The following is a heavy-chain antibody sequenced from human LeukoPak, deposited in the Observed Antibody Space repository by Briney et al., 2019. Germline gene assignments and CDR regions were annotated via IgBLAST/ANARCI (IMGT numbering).Heavy chain of an antibody. J-gene: IGHJ4*02. CDR1: GFTFSSYS. CDR2: FDPEDGET. V-gene: IGHV1-24*01. Sequence: PGGSLRLSCAASGFTFSSYSMNWVRQAPGKGLEWMGGFDPEDGETIYAQKFQGRVTMTEDTSTDTAYMELSSLRSEDTAVYYCATDRSDYWGQGTLVTVSS. CDR3: ATDRSDY.